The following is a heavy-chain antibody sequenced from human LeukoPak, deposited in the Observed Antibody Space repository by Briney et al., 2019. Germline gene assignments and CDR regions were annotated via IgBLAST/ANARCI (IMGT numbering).Heavy chain of an antibody. CDR2: MNPNSGNT. J-gene: IGHJ4*02. D-gene: IGHD4-23*01. CDR3: ARGPLDYGGNIPNSGY. Sequence: ASVKVTCKASGYTFTSYDITWVRQATGQGLELMGWMNPNSGNTGYAQKFQGRVTMTRNTSISTAYMELSSLRSEDTAVYYCARGPLDYGGNIPNSGYWGQGTLVTVSP. CDR1: GYTFTSYD. V-gene: IGHV1-8*01.